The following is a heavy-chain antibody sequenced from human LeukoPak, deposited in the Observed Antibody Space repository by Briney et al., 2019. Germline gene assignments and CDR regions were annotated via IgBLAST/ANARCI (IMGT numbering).Heavy chain of an antibody. J-gene: IGHJ4*02. CDR1: GGSISSGSYY. Sequence: SQTLSLTCTVSGGSISSGSYYWSWIRQPAGKGLEWIGRIYTSGSTNYNPSLKSRVTISVDTSKNQFSLKLSSVAAADTAVYYCARDLSSSARVVDYWGQGTLVTVSS. V-gene: IGHV4-61*02. D-gene: IGHD6-25*01. CDR2: IYTSGST. CDR3: ARDLSSSARVVDY.